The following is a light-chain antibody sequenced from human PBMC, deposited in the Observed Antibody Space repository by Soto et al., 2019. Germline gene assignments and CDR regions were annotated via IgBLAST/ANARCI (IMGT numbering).Light chain of an antibody. Sequence: EVVLTQSLGTLPLSRGERATLSCRASQSVDSSTLAWYQQKPGQAPRLLISGASKMATGTPDRFSGSGSGTDFALTISRLEPEDFEVYYCQHFDDSLTFGGGTKVEIK. V-gene: IGKV3-20*01. J-gene: IGKJ4*01. CDR1: QSVDSST. CDR2: GAS. CDR3: QHFDDSLT.